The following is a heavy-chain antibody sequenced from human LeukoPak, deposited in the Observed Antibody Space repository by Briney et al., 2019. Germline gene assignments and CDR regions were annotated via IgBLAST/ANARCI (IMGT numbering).Heavy chain of an antibody. V-gene: IGHV1-69*13. J-gene: IGHJ6*03. CDR3: ARAYYYGSGSYFGTYYYYYMDV. CDR1: GGTFSSYA. Sequence: GASVKVSCKASGGTFSSYAISWVRQAPGQGLEWMGGIIPIFGTANYAQKFQGRVTITADESTSTAYMELSSLRSEDTAVYYCARAYYYGSGSYFGTYYYYYMDVWGKGTTVTISS. D-gene: IGHD3-10*01. CDR2: IIPIFGTA.